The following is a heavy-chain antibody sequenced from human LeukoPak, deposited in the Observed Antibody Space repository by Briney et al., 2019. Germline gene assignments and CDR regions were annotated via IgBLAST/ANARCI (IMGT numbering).Heavy chain of an antibody. D-gene: IGHD4-17*01. CDR1: GGTFSSYA. J-gene: IGHJ3*02. CDR2: IIPIFGTA. Sequence: SVKVSCKASGGTFSSYAISWVRQAPGQGLEWMGGIIPIFGTANYAQKFQGRVTITADKSTSTAYMELSSLRSEDTAVYYCAREASYGAYVGAFDIWGQGTMVTVS. CDR3: AREASYGAYVGAFDI. V-gene: IGHV1-69*06.